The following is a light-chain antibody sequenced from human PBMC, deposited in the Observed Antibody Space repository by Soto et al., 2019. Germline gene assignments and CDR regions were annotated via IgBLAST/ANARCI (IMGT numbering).Light chain of an antibody. V-gene: IGKV4-1*01. CDR1: QSVLSSSNNKNY. CDR3: QQYFITPIT. Sequence: DIVMTQSPDSLAVSLGERATINCKSSQSVLSSSNNKNYLAWYQQKPGQPPKLLIYWASTRESGVPVRFSGSGSGTDLTLTISRLQAEDVAVYYCQQYFITPITFGQGTRLEIK. J-gene: IGKJ5*01. CDR2: WAS.